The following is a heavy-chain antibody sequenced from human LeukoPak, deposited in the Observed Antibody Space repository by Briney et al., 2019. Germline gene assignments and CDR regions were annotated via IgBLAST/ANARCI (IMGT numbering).Heavy chain of an antibody. CDR2: ISGGGST. CDR3: AKVKWDSSGYFDY. J-gene: IGHJ4*02. Sequence: TGGSLRLSCAASGFTFTSYSMNWVRQAPGKGLEWVSTISGGGSTYYADSVKGRFTISRDNSKNTLYLQVNSLRAEDTAIYYCAKVKWDSSGYFDYWGQGTLVTVSS. CDR1: GFTFTSYS. D-gene: IGHD3-22*01. V-gene: IGHV3-23*01.